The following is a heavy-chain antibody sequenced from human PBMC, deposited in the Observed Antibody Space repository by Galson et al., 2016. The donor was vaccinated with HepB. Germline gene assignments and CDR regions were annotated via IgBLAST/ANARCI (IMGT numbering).Heavy chain of an antibody. D-gene: IGHD1-26*01. CDR3: AREREGAAGYYYYGMDV. J-gene: IGHJ6*02. CDR1: GGTFGTYA. V-gene: IGHV1-69*13. Sequence: SVKVSCKASGGTFGTYAISWVRQAPGQGLDWMGGIIPIYGTTHYAQKFQGRVTMTADESTNTAYMELSSLRSEDTAVYYCAREREGAAGYYYYGMDVGGQGTPVTVSS. CDR2: IIPIYGTT.